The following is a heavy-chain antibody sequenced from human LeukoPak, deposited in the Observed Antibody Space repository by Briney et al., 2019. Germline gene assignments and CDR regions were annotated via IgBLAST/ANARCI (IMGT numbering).Heavy chain of an antibody. V-gene: IGHV4-39*01. J-gene: IGHJ4*02. CDR1: GGSVTSASHY. CDR2: IHYSGST. Sequence: SETLSLTCTVSGGSVTSASHYWAWIRQPPGKGLEWIGSIHYSGSTYYSPSLKSRLTISGDTSKSQFSLKLTFVTAADAAVYYCTRHHDYGDKIDYWGQGTLVTVSS. CDR3: TRHHDYGDKIDY. D-gene: IGHD4-23*01.